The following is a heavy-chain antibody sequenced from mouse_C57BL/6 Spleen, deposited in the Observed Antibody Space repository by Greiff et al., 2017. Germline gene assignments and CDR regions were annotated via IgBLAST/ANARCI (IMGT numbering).Heavy chain of an antibody. CDR3: AEDDYDVYG. V-gene: IGHV1-53*01. CDR2: INPSNGGT. CDR1: GYTFTSYW. Sequence: VQLQQPGTELVKPGASVKLSCKASGYTFTSYWMHWVKQRPGQGLEWIGNINPSNGGTNYNEKFKSKATQTVDRSSNTAYMQLSGLTSEESAVYYGAEDDYDVYGWGHGTTVTASS. J-gene: IGHJ2*01. D-gene: IGHD2-4*01.